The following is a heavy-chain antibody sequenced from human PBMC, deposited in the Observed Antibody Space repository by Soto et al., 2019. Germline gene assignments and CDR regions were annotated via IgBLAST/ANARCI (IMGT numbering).Heavy chain of an antibody. CDR1: GFSFSSYW. CDR3: AREQDYYGSGSYRTNAFDI. D-gene: IGHD3-10*01. Sequence: GGSLRLSCAASGFSFSSYWMQWVRQDPGRGLVWVSRINSDGSSTSYADSVKGRFTISRDNAKNTLYLQMNSLRAEGTAVYYYAREQDYYGSGSYRTNAFDIWGQGTMVTFSS. J-gene: IGHJ3*02. CDR2: INSDGSST. V-gene: IGHV3-74*01.